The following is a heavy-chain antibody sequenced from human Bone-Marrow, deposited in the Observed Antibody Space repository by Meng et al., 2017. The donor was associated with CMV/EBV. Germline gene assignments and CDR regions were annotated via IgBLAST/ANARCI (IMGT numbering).Heavy chain of an antibody. CDR2: IKSTTRGETT. V-gene: IGHV3-15*07. CDR3: TVNIWSDY. Sequence: NWVRQARGKGLEWVGRIKSTTRGETTDYAAPVKGRFTISRDDSKNTLYLQMNSLITEDTAVYYCTVNIWSDYWGQGTLVTVPS. J-gene: IGHJ4*02. D-gene: IGHD2/OR15-2a*01.